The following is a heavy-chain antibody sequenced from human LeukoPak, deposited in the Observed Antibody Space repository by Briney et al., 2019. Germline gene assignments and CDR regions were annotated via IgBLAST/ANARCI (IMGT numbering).Heavy chain of an antibody. CDR1: GFTFSSYG. D-gene: IGHD3-9*01. V-gene: IGHV3-30*03. J-gene: IGHJ4*02. CDR3: ARPRYDILTGSPFDY. Sequence: GGSLRLSCVASGFTFSSYGMHWVRQAPGKGLEWVAVISYDGSNKYYADSVKGRFTISRDNSKNTLYLQMNSLRAEDTAVYYCARPRYDILTGSPFDYWGQGTLVTVSS. CDR2: ISYDGSNK.